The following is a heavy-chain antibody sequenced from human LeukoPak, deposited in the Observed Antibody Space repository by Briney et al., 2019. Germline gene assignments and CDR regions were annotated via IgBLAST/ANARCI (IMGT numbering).Heavy chain of an antibody. D-gene: IGHD4-4*01. CDR3: ARVRDYSNYRDYYYYGMDV. CDR2: ISSSSSYI. Sequence: PGGSLRLSCAASGFTFSSYSMNWVRQAPGKGLEWVSSISSSSSYIYYADSVKGRFTISRDNAKNSLYLQTNSLRAEDTAVYYCARVRDYSNYRDYYYYGMDVWGQGTTVTVSS. J-gene: IGHJ6*02. CDR1: GFTFSSYS. V-gene: IGHV3-21*01.